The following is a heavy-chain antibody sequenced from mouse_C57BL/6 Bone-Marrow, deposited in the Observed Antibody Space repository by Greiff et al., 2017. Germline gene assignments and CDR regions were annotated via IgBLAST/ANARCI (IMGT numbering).Heavy chain of an antibody. V-gene: IGHV1-15*01. D-gene: IGHD2-5*01. CDR2: IGPETGGT. CDR3: TREGSNYPFAY. J-gene: IGHJ3*01. CDR1: GYTFTDYE. Sequence: QVQLQQSGAELVRPGASVTLSCKASGYTFTDYEMHWVKQTPVHGLEWIGAIGPETGGTAYNQKIKGKGILNADKSSSTAYMELRSLTSEDSAGYYCTREGSNYPFAYWGQGTLVTVSA.